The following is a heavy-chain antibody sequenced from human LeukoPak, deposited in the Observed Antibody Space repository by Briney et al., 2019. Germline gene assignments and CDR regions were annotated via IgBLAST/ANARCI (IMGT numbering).Heavy chain of an antibody. CDR1: GGSISSYY. J-gene: IGHJ4*02. D-gene: IGHD3-22*01. Sequence: SETLSLTCTVSGGSISSYYWSWIRQPAGKGLEWIGYIYYSGSTYYNPSLKSRVTISVDTSKNQFSLQLSSVTAADTAVYYCARSQSGFFDYWGQGTLVTVSS. CDR3: ARSQSGFFDY. CDR2: IYYSGST. V-gene: IGHV4-59*01.